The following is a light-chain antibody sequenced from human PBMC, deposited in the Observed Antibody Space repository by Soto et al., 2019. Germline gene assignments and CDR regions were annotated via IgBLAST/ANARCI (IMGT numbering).Light chain of an antibody. CDR1: SSNVGNNY. CDR3: GAWDSSLMGVV. Sequence: QAVLTQPPSVSEAPGQKVTISCSGSSSNVGNNYVSWYQQLPGTAPKLLIYDNNKRPSGIPDRFSGSKYATSATLDITALQTGDEADYYCGAWDSSLMGVVFGGGTKVTVL. CDR2: DNN. J-gene: IGLJ2*01. V-gene: IGLV1-51*01.